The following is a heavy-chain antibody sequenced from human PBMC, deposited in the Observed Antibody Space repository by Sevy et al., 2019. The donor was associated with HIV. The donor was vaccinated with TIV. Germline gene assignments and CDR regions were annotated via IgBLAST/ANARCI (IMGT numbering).Heavy chain of an antibody. CDR2: IKQDESEK. V-gene: IGHV3-7*03. J-gene: IGHJ4*02. CDR1: GFSFSSYW. Sequence: GGSLRLSCAASGFSFSSYWMHWVRQAPGKGLEWVANIKQDESEKYYAASVKGRLTNSKDNAKNSVYLQMNSLRPEETAIYYCARGNSGSFDYWGQGTLVTVSS. D-gene: IGHD3-22*01. CDR3: ARGNSGSFDY.